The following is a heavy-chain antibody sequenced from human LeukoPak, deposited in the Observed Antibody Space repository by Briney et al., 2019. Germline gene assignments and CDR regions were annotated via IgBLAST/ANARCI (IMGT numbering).Heavy chain of an antibody. D-gene: IGHD5-12*01. CDR2: INPNSGGT. CDR1: GYTFTGYY. CDR3: ARAIVATFATDY. J-gene: IGHJ4*02. V-gene: IGHV1-2*02. Sequence: GASVKVSCKASGYTFTGYYMHWVRQAPGQGLEWMGWINPNSGGTNYAQKFQGRVTMTRDTSISTAYMELSRLRSDDTAVYHCARAIVATFATDYWGQGTLVTVSS.